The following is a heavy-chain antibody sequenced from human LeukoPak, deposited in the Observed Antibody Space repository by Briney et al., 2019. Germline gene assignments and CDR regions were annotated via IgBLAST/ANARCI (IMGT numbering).Heavy chain of an antibody. CDR2: IKQDGSEK. CDR1: GFTFSSYW. J-gene: IGHJ6*02. Sequence: PGGSLRLSCAASGFTFSSYWMSWVRQAPGKGLEWVANIKQDGSEKYYVDSVKGRFTISRDNAKNSLYLQMNSLRAEDTAVYYCARDRYSSSWYVYYYYGMDVWGQGTTVTVSS. CDR3: ARDRYSSSWYVYYYYGMDV. V-gene: IGHV3-7*03. D-gene: IGHD6-13*01.